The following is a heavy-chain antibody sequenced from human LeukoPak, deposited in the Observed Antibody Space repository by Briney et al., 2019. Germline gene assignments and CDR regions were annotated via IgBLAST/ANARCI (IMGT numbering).Heavy chain of an antibody. CDR3: ATVSVHIAAAGTLSYYFDY. V-gene: IGHV1-24*01. CDR2: FDPEDGET. Sequence: ASVKVSCXVSGYTLTELSMHWVRQAPGKGLEWMGGFDPEDGETIYAQKFQGRVTMTEDTSTDTAYMELSSLRSEDTAVYYCATVSVHIAAAGTLSYYFDYWGQGTLVTVSS. D-gene: IGHD6-13*01. J-gene: IGHJ4*02. CDR1: GYTLTELS.